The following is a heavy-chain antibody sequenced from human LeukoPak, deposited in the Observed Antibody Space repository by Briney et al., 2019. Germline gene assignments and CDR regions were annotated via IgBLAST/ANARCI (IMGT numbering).Heavy chain of an antibody. Sequence: SETLSLTCAVSGYSISSGYYWGWIRPPPGKGLEWIGSIYHSGSTYYNPSLKSRVTISVDTSKNQFSLKLSSVTAVDTAVYYCARPRGSCSGGSCYYYYFDYWGQGTLVTVSS. J-gene: IGHJ4*02. CDR3: ARPRGSCSGGSCYYYYFDY. D-gene: IGHD2-15*01. CDR2: IYHSGST. CDR1: GYSISSGYY. V-gene: IGHV4-38-2*01.